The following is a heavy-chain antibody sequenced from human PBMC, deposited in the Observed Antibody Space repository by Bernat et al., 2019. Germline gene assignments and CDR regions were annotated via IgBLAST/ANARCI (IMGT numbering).Heavy chain of an antibody. CDR3: ASVLHDYGDYGFDY. J-gene: IGHJ4*02. D-gene: IGHD4-17*01. V-gene: IGHV3-33*01. Sequence: QVQLVESGGGVVQPGRSLRLSCAASGFTFSSYGMHWVRQAPGKGLEWVAVIWYDGSNKYYADSVKGRFTISRDNSKNTLYLQMNSLRAEDTAVYYCASVLHDYGDYGFDYWGQGTLVIVSS. CDR2: IWYDGSNK. CDR1: GFTFSSYG.